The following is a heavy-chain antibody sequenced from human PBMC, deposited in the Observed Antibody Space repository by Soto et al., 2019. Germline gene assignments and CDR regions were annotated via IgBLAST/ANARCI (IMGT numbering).Heavy chain of an antibody. D-gene: IGHD5-12*01. J-gene: IGHJ4*02. V-gene: IGHV3-30-3*01. CDR1: GFTFSSYA. CDR2: ISYDGSNK. Sequence: GGSLRLSXAASGFTFSSYAMHWVRQAPGKGLEWVAVISYDGSNKYYADSVKGRFTISRDNSKNTLYLQMNSLRAEDTAVYYCAVAIDYWGQGTLVTISS. CDR3: AVAIDY.